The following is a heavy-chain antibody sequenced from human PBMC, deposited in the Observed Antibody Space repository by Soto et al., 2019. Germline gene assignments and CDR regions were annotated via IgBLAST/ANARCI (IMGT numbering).Heavy chain of an antibody. CDR1: GYTFTSYG. Sequence: GASVKVSCKASGYTFTSYGISWVRQAPGQGLEWMGWISAYNGNTNYAQKLQGRVTMTTDTSTSTAYMELRSLRSDDTAVYYCARARGIVGAPSLDYWGQGTLVTVSS. CDR2: ISAYNGNT. CDR3: ARARGIVGAPSLDY. D-gene: IGHD1-26*01. V-gene: IGHV1-18*01. J-gene: IGHJ4*02.